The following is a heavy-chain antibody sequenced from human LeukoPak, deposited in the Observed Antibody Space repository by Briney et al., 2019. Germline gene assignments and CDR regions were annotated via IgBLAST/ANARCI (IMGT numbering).Heavy chain of an antibody. CDR3: ARDTGTTIYDYYYYGMDV. D-gene: IGHD4-4*01. Sequence: GGSLRLSCAASGFTFSSYWMSWVRQAPGKGPEWVANIKQDGSEKYYVDSVKGRFTISRDNAKNSLYLQMNSLRAEDTAVYYCARDTGTTIYDYYYYGMDVWGQGTTVTVSS. J-gene: IGHJ6*02. V-gene: IGHV3-7*01. CDR1: GFTFSSYW. CDR2: IKQDGSEK.